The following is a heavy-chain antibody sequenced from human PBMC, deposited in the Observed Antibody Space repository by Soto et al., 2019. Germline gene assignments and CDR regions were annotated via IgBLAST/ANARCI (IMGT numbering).Heavy chain of an antibody. J-gene: IGHJ6*02. CDR2: ISSSSSYI. CDR1: GFTFSSYS. D-gene: IGHD6-6*01. V-gene: IGHV3-21*01. Sequence: EVQLVESGGGLVKPGGSLRLSCAASGFTFSSYSMNWVRQAPGKGLEWVSSISSSSSYIYYADSVKGRFTISRDNAKNSLDLQMNSLRAEDTAVYYCASSGASSSGMDVWGQGTTVTVSS. CDR3: ASSGASSSGMDV.